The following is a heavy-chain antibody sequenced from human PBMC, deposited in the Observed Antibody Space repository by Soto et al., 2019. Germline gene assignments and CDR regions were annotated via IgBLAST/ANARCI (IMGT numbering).Heavy chain of an antibody. D-gene: IGHD2-8*01. V-gene: IGHV1-69*06. CDR1: GGTISSHT. Sequence: QVQLVQSGAEVKKPGSSVKVSCKASGGTISSHTLNWVRQAPGQGLECMGGIIPISGTTKYAQKFQGRVTITADTPASTVYLELSCLTSDDTAVYYCARGVLYATSYCVYWCQGARVTVSS. J-gene: IGHJ4*02. CDR3: ARGVLYATSYCVY. CDR2: IIPISGTT.